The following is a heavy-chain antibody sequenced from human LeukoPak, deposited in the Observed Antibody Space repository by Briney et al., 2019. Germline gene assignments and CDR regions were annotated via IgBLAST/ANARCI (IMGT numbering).Heavy chain of an antibody. CDR1: GGSISSYY. J-gene: IGHJ4*02. CDR3: ARVDLRAAYFDY. Sequence: SETLSLTCTVSGGSISSYYWSWIRQPAGKGLEWIGRVYTSGSTGYNPSLKSRVTMSVDTSKNQFSLKLSSVTAADTAVYYCARVDLRAAYFDYWGQGTLVTVSS. V-gene: IGHV4-4*07. CDR2: VYTSGST. D-gene: IGHD2-15*01.